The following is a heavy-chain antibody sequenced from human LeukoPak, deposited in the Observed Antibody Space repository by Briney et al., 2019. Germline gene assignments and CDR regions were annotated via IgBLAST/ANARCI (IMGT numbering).Heavy chain of an antibody. CDR3: AIDQVPYYHDSSGYLDY. Sequence: GGSLRLSCAASGFTFSSYAMSWVRQAPGKGLEWVSAISGSGGSTYYADSVKGRFTISRDNSKNTLYLQMNSLRAGDTAVYYCAIDQVPYYHDSSGYLDYWGQGTLVTVSS. D-gene: IGHD3-22*01. V-gene: IGHV3-23*01. J-gene: IGHJ4*02. CDR2: ISGSGGST. CDR1: GFTFSSYA.